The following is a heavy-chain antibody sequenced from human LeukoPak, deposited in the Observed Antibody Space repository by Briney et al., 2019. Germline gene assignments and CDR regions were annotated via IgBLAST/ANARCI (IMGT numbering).Heavy chain of an antibody. CDR3: AKGSFGGTFRYFDL. D-gene: IGHD3-10*01. J-gene: IGHJ2*01. Sequence: PGGSLRLSCAASGFTFSSYAMSWVRQAPGKGLEWVSAISGSGGSTYYADSVKGRFTISRDSSKNTLYLQMNSLRAEDTAVYYCAKGSFGGTFRYFDLWGRGTLVTVSS. CDR2: ISGSGGST. CDR1: GFTFSSYA. V-gene: IGHV3-23*01.